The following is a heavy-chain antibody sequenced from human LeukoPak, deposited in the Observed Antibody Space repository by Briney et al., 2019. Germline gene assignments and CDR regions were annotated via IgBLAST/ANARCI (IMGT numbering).Heavy chain of an antibody. V-gene: IGHV4-59*01. CDR2: IYYSGST. D-gene: IGHD4-17*01. J-gene: IGHJ4*02. CDR1: GGSISSYY. CDR3: AREGYGDYGLGYYFDY. Sequence: SETLSLTCTVSGGSISSYYWSWIRQPPGKGLEWIGYIYYSGSTNYNPSLESRVTISVDTSKNQFSLKLSSVTAADTAVYYCAREGYGDYGLGYYFDYWGQGTLVTVSS.